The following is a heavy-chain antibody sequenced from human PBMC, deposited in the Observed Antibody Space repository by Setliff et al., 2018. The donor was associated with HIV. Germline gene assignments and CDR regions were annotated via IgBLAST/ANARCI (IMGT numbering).Heavy chain of an antibody. V-gene: IGHV1-46*01. J-gene: IGHJ3*02. D-gene: IGHD1-26*01. CDR3: ARGGARSHGATRVAGAFDI. Sequence: ASVKVSCKASGYTFTSYYMHWVRQAPGQRLEWMGIINPSGGSTSYAQKFQGRVTMTRDTSTSTVYMELSSLRSEDTAVYYCARGGARSHGATRVAGAFDIWGQGAMVTVSS. CDR1: GYTFTSYY. CDR2: INPSGGST.